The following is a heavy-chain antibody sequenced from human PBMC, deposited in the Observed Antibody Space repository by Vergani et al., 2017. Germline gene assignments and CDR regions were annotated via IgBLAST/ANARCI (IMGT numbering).Heavy chain of an antibody. D-gene: IGHD3-3*01. CDR3: ARDGPYYDFWSGYEPYNWFDP. J-gene: IGHJ5*02. CDR2: ISAYNGNT. CDR1: GYTFTSYG. Sequence: QVQVVQSGAEVKKSGASVKVSCKTSGYTFTSYGISWVRQAPGQGLEWMGWISAYNGNTNYAQKLQGRVTMTTDTSTSTAYMGLRSLRSDDTAVYYCARDGPYYDFWSGYEPYNWFDPWGQGTLVTVSS. V-gene: IGHV1-18*01.